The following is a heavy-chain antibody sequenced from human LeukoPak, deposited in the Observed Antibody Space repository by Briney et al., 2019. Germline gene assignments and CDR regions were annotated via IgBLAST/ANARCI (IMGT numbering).Heavy chain of an antibody. V-gene: IGHV3-23*01. CDR1: GFTFSSYA. D-gene: IGHD1-26*01. CDR3: ARYSGSYYYPPAWDL. J-gene: IGHJ4*02. Sequence: GGSLRLSCAASGFTFSSYAMSWVRQAPGKGLEWVSATSTSGGSAYYADSVEGRFTISRDNSKNTLYLQMDSLRADDTAVYYCARYSGSYYYPPAWDLWGQGTLVTVSS. CDR2: TSTSGGSA.